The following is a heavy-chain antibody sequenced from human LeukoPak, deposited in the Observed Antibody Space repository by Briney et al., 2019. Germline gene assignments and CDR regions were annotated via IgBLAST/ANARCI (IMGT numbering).Heavy chain of an antibody. CDR2: VSGTSDYI. CDR1: GFTFSSYS. V-gene: IGHV3-21*06. CDR3: ARREPQGCSGTSCFAGPVGH. D-gene: IGHD2-2*01. J-gene: IGHJ4*02. Sequence: GGSLRLSCAASGFTFSSYSMNWVRQSPGKGLEWVSSVSGTSDYIYYADSVKGRFTISRDNGQNSLYLQMNSLRAEDTAVYYCARREPQGCSGTSCFAGPVGHWGQGTLVTVST.